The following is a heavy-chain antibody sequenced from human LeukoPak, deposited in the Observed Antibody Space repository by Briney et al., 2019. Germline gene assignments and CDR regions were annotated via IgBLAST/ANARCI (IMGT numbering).Heavy chain of an antibody. CDR3: ARDLDIVAPLGY. Sequence: GGSLRLSCAASGFTVSSNYMSWVRQAPGKGLEWVSVIYSGGSAYYADSVKGRFTISRDNSKNTLYLQMNSLRAEDTAVYYCARDLDIVAPLGYWGQGTLVTVSS. CDR2: IYSGGSA. J-gene: IGHJ4*02. D-gene: IGHD5-12*01. V-gene: IGHV3-53*01. CDR1: GFTVSSNY.